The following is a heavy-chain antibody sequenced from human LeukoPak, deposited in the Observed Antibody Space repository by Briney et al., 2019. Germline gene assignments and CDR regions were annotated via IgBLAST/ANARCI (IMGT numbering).Heavy chain of an antibody. CDR2: IDWDDDK. CDR1: GFSHSTSGMR. D-gene: IGHD1-20*01. Sequence: SGPTLVNPTQTLTLTCTFSGFSHSTSGMRVSWIRQPPGKALEWLARIDWDDDKFYSTSLKTRLTISKDTSKNQVVLTMTNMDPVDTATYYCARTAEYNWNLDYWGQGTLVTVSS. CDR3: ARTAEYNWNLDY. J-gene: IGHJ4*02. V-gene: IGHV2-70*04.